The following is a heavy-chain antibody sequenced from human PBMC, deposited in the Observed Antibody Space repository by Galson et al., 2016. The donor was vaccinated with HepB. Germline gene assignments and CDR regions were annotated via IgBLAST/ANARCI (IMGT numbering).Heavy chain of an antibody. CDR1: GVSISRDSYY. J-gene: IGHJ5*01. Sequence: SETLSLTCTVSGVSISRDSYYWAWIRQPPGKGLEWIGSIYSGGSTYHNPSLKSRVNLSVDTSKNVFSLTLTSVTAADTAIYYCARHKRAPADFDSWGQGALATVSS. D-gene: IGHD6-25*01. CDR3: ARHKRAPADFDS. CDR2: IYSGGST. V-gene: IGHV4-39*01.